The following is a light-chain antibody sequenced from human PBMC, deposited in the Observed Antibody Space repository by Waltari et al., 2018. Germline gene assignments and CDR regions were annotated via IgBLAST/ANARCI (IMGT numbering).Light chain of an antibody. Sequence: SYELTQPPSVSVSPGQTASITCSGDKLGDKYAYWYQQKPGQSPVRVIYQDTKRPSGMPERFSGSNSGNTATLTISGTQAMDEADYYCQAWDSSTYVFGTGTKVTVL. CDR2: QDT. CDR1: KLGDKY. V-gene: IGLV3-1*01. CDR3: QAWDSSTYV. J-gene: IGLJ1*01.